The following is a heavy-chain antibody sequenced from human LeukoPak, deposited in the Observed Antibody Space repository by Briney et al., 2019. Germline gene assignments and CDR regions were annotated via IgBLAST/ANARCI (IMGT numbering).Heavy chain of an antibody. D-gene: IGHD6-19*01. J-gene: IGHJ4*02. Sequence: ASVKVTCKASGYTFTSYGISWVRQAPGQGLEWMGWISAYNGNTNYAQKLQGRVTMTTDTSTNTAYMELRSLRSDDTAVYYCAREDSSGWFDYWGQGTLVTVSS. CDR3: AREDSSGWFDY. CDR2: ISAYNGNT. V-gene: IGHV1-18*01. CDR1: GYTFTSYG.